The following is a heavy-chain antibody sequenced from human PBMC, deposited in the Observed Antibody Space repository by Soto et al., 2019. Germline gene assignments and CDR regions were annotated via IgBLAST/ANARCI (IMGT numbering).Heavy chain of an antibody. CDR1: GGSFSGYY. CDR3: ARADYRKKRNWFDP. V-gene: IGHV4-34*01. J-gene: IGHJ5*02. Sequence: SETLSLTCAVYGGSFSGYYWSWIRQPPGKGLEWIGEINHSGSTNYNPSLKSRVTISVDTSKNQFSLKLSSVTAADTAVYYCARADYRKKRNWFDPWGQRTLVTVSS. D-gene: IGHD4-4*01. CDR2: INHSGST.